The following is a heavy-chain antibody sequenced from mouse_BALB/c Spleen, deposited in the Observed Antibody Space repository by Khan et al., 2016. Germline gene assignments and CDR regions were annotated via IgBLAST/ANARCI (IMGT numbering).Heavy chain of an antibody. CDR3: TKPGDNYY. Sequence: EVKLEVSGGGLVQPGGSMKLSCVASGFTFSNYWMNWVRQSPEKGLEWVAEIKLKSNNYATHYAESVKGRFTISRDDSKSSVYLQMNNLRAEDTGIEYCTKPGDNYYWGQGTTLTVSS. CDR1: GFTFSNYW. CDR2: IKLKSNNYAT. V-gene: IGHV6-6*02. D-gene: IGHD1-3*01. J-gene: IGHJ2*01.